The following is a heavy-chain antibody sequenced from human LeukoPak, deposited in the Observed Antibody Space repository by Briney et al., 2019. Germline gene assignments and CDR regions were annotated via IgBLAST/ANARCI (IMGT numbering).Heavy chain of an antibody. V-gene: IGHV1-18*01. Sequence: ASVKVSCKASGYTFTSYDISWVRQAPGRGLEWMGWISAYNGNTNYAQKLQGRVTMTTDTSTSTAYMELRSLRSEDTAVYYCARDPDKYSSSSGGYWGQGTLVTVSS. CDR2: ISAYNGNT. J-gene: IGHJ4*02. CDR1: GYTFTSYD. CDR3: ARDPDKYSSSSGGY. D-gene: IGHD6-6*01.